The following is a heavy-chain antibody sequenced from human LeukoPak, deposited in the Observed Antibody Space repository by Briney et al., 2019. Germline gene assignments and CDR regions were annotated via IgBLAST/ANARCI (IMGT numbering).Heavy chain of an antibody. CDR1: GGSISSGGYY. D-gene: IGHD1-26*01. Sequence: SETLSLTCTVSGGSISSGGYYWSWIGQPPGKGLVWIGYIYHSGSTYYNPSLKSRVTISVDRSKNQFSLKLSSVTAADSAVYYCASGRQWELLPLDYWGQGTLVTVSS. J-gene: IGHJ4*02. CDR2: IYHSGST. V-gene: IGHV4-30-2*01. CDR3: ASGRQWELLPLDY.